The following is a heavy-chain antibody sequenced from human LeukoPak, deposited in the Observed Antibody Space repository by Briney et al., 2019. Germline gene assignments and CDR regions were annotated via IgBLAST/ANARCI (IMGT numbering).Heavy chain of an antibody. J-gene: IGHJ4*02. CDR1: GFTFSSYW. D-gene: IGHD1-26*01. CDR2: IKQDGSEK. CDR3: ARETERGGSYPFDY. Sequence: PGGSLRLSCAASGFTFSSYWMSWVRQAPGKGLEWVANIKQDGSEKYYVDSVKGRFTISRDNAKNSLYLQMNSLRAEDTAVYYCARETERGGSYPFDYWGQGTLVTVSS. V-gene: IGHV3-7*01.